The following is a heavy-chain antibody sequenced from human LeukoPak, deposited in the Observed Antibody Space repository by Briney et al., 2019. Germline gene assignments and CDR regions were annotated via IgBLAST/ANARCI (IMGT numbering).Heavy chain of an antibody. V-gene: IGHV7-4-1*02. D-gene: IGHD6-19*01. CDR2: INTNTGNP. J-gene: IGHJ4*02. CDR3: ARGSVAHFGY. CDR1: GYTFTGYY. Sequence: GASVKVSCKASGYTFTGYYMHWVRQAPGQGLAWMGWINTNTGNPTYAQGFTGRFVFSLDTSVSTAYLQISSLKAEDTAVYYCARGSVAHFGYWGQGTLVTVSS.